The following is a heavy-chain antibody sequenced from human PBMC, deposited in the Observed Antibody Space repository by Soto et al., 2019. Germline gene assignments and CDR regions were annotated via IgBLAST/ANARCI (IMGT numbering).Heavy chain of an antibody. V-gene: IGHV3-30*18. D-gene: IGHD2-15*01. CDR2: ISYDGSNK. CDR3: AKDLRYCSGGSCLGTDY. CDR1: GFTFSSYG. J-gene: IGHJ4*02. Sequence: GGSLRLSCAASGFTFSSYGMHWVRQAPGKGLEWVAVISYDGSNKYYADSVKGRFTISRDNSKNTLYLQMNSLRAEDTAVYYCAKDLRYCSGGSCLGTDYWGQGTLVTVSS.